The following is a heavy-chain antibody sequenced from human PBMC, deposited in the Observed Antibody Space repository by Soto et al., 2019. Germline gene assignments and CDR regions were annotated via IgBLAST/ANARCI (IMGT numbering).Heavy chain of an antibody. CDR3: AKVLYYDILTGSP. CDR1: GFTFSSYA. D-gene: IGHD3-9*01. J-gene: IGHJ5*02. CDR2: ISGSGGST. Sequence: EVQLLESGGGLVQPGGSLRLSCAASGFTFSSYAMSWVRQAPGKGLEWVSAISGSGGSTYYADTVKGRFTISRDNSKNTLYLQMHSLRAEDTAVYYCAKVLYYDILTGSPWGQGTLVTVSS. V-gene: IGHV3-23*01.